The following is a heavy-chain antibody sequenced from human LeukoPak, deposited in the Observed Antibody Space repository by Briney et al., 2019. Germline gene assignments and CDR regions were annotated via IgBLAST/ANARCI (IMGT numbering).Heavy chain of an antibody. V-gene: IGHV4-34*01. D-gene: IGHD3-3*01. Sequence: PSETLSLTCAVYGGSFSGYYWSWIRQPPGKGLEWIGEINHSGSTNYNPSLKSRVTISVDTSKNQFSLKLSSVTAADTAVYYCARGRRFWSGYSCFEYWGQGTLVTVSS. CDR1: GGSFSGYY. J-gene: IGHJ4*02. CDR3: ARGRRFWSGYSCFEY. CDR2: INHSGST.